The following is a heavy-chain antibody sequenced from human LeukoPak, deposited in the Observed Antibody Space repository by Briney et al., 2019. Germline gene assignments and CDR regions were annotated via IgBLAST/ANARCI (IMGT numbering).Heavy chain of an antibody. J-gene: IGHJ4*02. Sequence: ASVKVSCKASGYTFTGYYMHWVRQAPGQGLEWMGRINPNSGGTNYAQKFQGRVTMTRDTSISTAYMELSRLRSDDTAVYYCARGDYSNYDREDHWGQGTLVTVSS. V-gene: IGHV1-2*06. CDR2: INPNSGGT. CDR1: GYTFTGYY. CDR3: ARGDYSNYDREDH. D-gene: IGHD4-11*01.